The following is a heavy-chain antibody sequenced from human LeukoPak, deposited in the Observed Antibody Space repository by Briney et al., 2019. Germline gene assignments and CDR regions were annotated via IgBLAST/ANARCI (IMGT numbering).Heavy chain of an antibody. V-gene: IGHV3-74*01. Sequence: GGSLRLSCAASGFXFSSYWIHWVRQAPGKGLVWISRINSDGSSTSYADSVKGRFTISRDNAKNTLYLQMNSLRAEDTAVYYCARDFSYDFWSGYAYYYYGMDVWGQGTTVTVSS. CDR3: ARDFSYDFWSGYAYYYYGMDV. D-gene: IGHD3-3*01. CDR1: GFXFSSYW. J-gene: IGHJ6*02. CDR2: INSDGSST.